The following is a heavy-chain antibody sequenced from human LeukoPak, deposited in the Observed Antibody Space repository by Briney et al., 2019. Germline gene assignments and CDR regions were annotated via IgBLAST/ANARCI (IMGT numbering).Heavy chain of an antibody. CDR3: ARLDQVADTAETKHGRAYYYYMDV. V-gene: IGHV1-2*02. CDR2: INPNSGGT. D-gene: IGHD5-18*01. J-gene: IGHJ6*03. CDR1: GYTFTGYY. Sequence: GASVKVSCKASGYTFTGYYMHWVRQAPGQGLEWMGWINPNSGGTNYAQKFQGRVTMTRDTSISTAYMELSRLRSDDTAVYYCARLDQVADTAETKHGRAYYYYMDVWGKGTTVTISS.